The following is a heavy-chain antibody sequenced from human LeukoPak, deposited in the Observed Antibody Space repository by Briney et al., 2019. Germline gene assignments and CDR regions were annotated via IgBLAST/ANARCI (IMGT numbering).Heavy chain of an antibody. CDR2: IYYSGST. Sequence: SETLSLTCTVSGVSVSSHYWSWIRQPPGKGLEWIGYIYYSGSTNYNPSLKSRVTISVDTSKNQFSLKLSSVTAADTAVYYCARKTTVVASHYDCWGQGTLVTVSS. D-gene: IGHD4-23*01. J-gene: IGHJ4*02. CDR3: ARKTTVVASHYDC. CDR1: GVSVSSHY. V-gene: IGHV4-59*02.